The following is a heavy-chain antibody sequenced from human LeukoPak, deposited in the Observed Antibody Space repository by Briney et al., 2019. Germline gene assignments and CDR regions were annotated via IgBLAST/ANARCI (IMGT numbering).Heavy chain of an antibody. Sequence: GGSLRLSCAASGFTFSSYTLHWVRQAPGKGLEWVAVMSYDGSNKCYADSVKGRFTISRDNSKNTLYLQMNSLRAEDTAVYYCVAHFYDSSGYYFAYWGQGTLVTVSS. J-gene: IGHJ4*02. CDR3: VAHFYDSSGYYFAY. CDR2: MSYDGSNK. D-gene: IGHD3-22*01. CDR1: GFTFSSYT. V-gene: IGHV3-30-3*01.